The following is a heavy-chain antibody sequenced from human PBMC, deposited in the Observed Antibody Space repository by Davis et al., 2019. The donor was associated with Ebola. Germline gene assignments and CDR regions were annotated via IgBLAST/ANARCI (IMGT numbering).Heavy chain of an antibody. CDR3: AKSNKAGTIPLGY. V-gene: IGHV3-23*01. CDR2: ISTSGGNT. Sequence: PGGSLRLSCAASGFTFSSYSMNWVRQAPGKGLEWVSAISTSGGNTYYADSVKGRFTISRDNSKDTLYLQMNSLRAEDTAVYYCAKSNKAGTIPLGYWGQGTLVTVSS. J-gene: IGHJ4*02. CDR1: GFTFSSYS. D-gene: IGHD1-1*01.